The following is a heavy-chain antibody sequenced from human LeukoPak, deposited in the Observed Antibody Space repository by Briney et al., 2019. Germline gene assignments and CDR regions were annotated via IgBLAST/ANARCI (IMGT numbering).Heavy chain of an antibody. CDR2: INSNSGAT. CDR1: GYTFTDYY. V-gene: IGHV1-2*02. Sequence: GASVTVSCKASGYTFTDYYIHWVRQAPGQGLEWMGWINSNSGATNYAQKSQGRVTMTRDTSISTAYMELTRLGSDDTAVYYCARDGSLGYWGQGTLVTVSS. J-gene: IGHJ4*02. D-gene: IGHD5-12*01. CDR3: ARDGSLGY.